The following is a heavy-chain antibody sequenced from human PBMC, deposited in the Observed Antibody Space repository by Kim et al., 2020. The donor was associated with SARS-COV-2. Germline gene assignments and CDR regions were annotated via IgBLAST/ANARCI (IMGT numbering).Heavy chain of an antibody. CDR1: GYSFTNNY. D-gene: IGHD5-12*01. V-gene: IGHV1-46*01. CDR2: LYARNGDT. J-gene: IGHJ4*02. CDR3: ARDSPVGYLSPDS. Sequence: ASVKVSCKASGYSFTNNYFHWVRQAPGQGLEWVGVLYARNGDTGHAQKFHDRVTLTRDTSTNTLYMELSSLRYEDTAVYYCARDSPVGYLSPDSWGQGTLVTVSS.